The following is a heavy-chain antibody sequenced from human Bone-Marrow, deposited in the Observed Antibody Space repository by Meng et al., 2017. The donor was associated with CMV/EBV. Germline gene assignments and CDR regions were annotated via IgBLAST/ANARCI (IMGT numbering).Heavy chain of an antibody. CDR2: ISSSSSYI. J-gene: IGHJ4*02. Sequence: GGSLRLSCAASGFTFSTYSMKWVRQAPGKGLEWVASISSSSSYIYYADSVEGRFTISRDNAKNSLYLQMNSLRAEDTAVYYCARVDWYGGNARVPFDYWGQGTLVTVSS. D-gene: IGHD4/OR15-4a*01. CDR3: ARVDWYGGNARVPFDY. CDR1: GFTFSTYS. V-gene: IGHV3-21*01.